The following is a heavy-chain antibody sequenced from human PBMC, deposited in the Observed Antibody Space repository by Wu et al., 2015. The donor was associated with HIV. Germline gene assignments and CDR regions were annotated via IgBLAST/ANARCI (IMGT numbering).Heavy chain of an antibody. CDR3: ARSFSESSSWYRRPLNAFDI. D-gene: IGHD6-19*01. V-gene: IGHV1-69*12. CDR2: IITIFATS. J-gene: IGHJ3*02. CDR1: GGTFSNYA. Sequence: QVHLVQFGGEVKKPGSSVKVSCKASGGTFSNYAINWVRQAPGQGLEWMGGIITIFATSNYAQKFQGRVTITADESTSTAYMELSSLRYEDTAVYYCARSFSESSSWYRRPLNAFDIWGQGTMVTVSS.